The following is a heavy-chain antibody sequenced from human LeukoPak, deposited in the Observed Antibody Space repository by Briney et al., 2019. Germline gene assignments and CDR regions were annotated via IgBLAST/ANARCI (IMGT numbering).Heavy chain of an antibody. CDR3: ASNPQYCGGGCFFY. J-gene: IGHJ4*02. D-gene: IGHD2-21*02. V-gene: IGHV3-53*01. Sequence: GGSLRLSCAASGFTVSRNYMSWVRQAPGRGLEWVSVIYSGGSTYYADSVKGRFTISRDNSQNTLFLQMNSLRAEDTAVYYCASNPQYCGGGCFFYWGQGTLVTVSS. CDR1: GFTVSRNY. CDR2: IYSGGST.